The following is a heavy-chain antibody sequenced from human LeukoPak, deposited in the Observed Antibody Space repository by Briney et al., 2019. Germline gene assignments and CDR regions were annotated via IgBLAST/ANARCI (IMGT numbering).Heavy chain of an antibody. CDR2: INTNTGNP. CDR3: ARSSDFDGVVMVTGEAFDI. J-gene: IGHJ3*02. Sequence: ASVKVSCKASGYTFTSYAMYWVRQAPGQGLEWMGWINTNTGNPTYAQGFTGRFVFSLDTSVSTAYLQISSLKAEDTAVYYCARSSDFDGVVMVTGEAFDIWGQGTMVTVSS. CDR1: GYTFTSYA. D-gene: IGHD2-21*02. V-gene: IGHV7-4-1*02.